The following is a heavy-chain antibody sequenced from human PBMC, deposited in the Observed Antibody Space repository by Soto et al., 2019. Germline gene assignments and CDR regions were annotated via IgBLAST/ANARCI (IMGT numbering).Heavy chain of an antibody. CDR3: ARDGSGYASFDY. Sequence: QVQLQESGPGLVKPSQTLSLTCTVSGGSISSGGYYWSWIRQHPGKGLEWIGYIYYSGSTYYNPSLKRRXXIXVXXSKNQVSLKVTSVTAADTAVYHCARDGSGYASFDYWGQGTLVTVSS. J-gene: IGHJ4*02. V-gene: IGHV4-31*03. D-gene: IGHD5-12*01. CDR1: GGSISSGGYY. CDR2: IYYSGST.